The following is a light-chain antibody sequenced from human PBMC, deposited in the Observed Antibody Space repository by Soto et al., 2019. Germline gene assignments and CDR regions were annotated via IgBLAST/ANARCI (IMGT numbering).Light chain of an antibody. CDR1: QTISSW. V-gene: IGKV1-5*03. J-gene: IGKJ1*01. CDR2: KAS. Sequence: DIQITQSPSSLSASVGDRVTITCRASQTISSWLAWYQQKPGKAPKILIYKASTLKSGVPSRFSGSGSGTEFTLTISSLQPDDFATYYCQHYNSYSEAFGQGTKVDIK. CDR3: QHYNSYSEA.